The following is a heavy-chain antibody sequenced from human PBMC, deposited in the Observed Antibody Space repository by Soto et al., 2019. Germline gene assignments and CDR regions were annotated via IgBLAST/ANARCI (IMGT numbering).Heavy chain of an antibody. CDR3: ARDFRGYCSGGSCAPWWFDP. D-gene: IGHD2-15*01. CDR2: IGAYNGNT. CDR1: GYTFTSYG. V-gene: IGHV1-18*01. Sequence: ASVKVSCKASGYTFTSYGISWVRQAPGQGLEWMGWIGAYNGNTNYAQKLQGRVTMTTDTSTSTAYMELRSLRSDDTAVYYCARDFRGYCSGGSCAPWWFDPWGQGTLVTVSS. J-gene: IGHJ5*02.